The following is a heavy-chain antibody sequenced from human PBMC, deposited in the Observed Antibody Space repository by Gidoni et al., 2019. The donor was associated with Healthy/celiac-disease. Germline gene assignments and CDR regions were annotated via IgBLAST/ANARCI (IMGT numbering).Heavy chain of an antibody. CDR3: ARVSLDCSGGSCYQDEDY. CDR1: GGSISSGGYY. J-gene: IGHJ4*02. D-gene: IGHD2-15*01. V-gene: IGHV4-31*03. CDR2: IYYSVST. Sequence: QVQLQESGPGLVKPSQTLSLTCTVSGGSISSGGYYWSWIRQHPGKGLEWIGYIYYSVSTYYNPSLKSRVTISVDTSKNQFSLKLSSVTAADTAVYYCARVSLDCSGGSCYQDEDYWGQGTLVTVSS.